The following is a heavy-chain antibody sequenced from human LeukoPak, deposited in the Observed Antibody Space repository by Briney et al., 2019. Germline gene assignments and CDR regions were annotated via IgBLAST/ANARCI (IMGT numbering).Heavy chain of an antibody. CDR3: AKSSPRGYGAFDN. CDR2: IFPGDSDTIT. J-gene: IGHJ3*02. D-gene: IGHD2-15*01. V-gene: IGHV5-51*01. Sequence: GESLKISCKGSGYSFTSYWIGWVRQMPGEGLEWMGIIFPGDSDTITRDSPSFQGQVTISADKSISTAFLQWSSLKASDTAMYYCAKSSPRGYGAFDNWGQGTMVTVSS. CDR1: GYSFTSYW.